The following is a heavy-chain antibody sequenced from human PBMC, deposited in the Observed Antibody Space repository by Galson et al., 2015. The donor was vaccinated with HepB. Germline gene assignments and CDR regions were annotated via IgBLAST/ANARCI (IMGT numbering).Heavy chain of an antibody. J-gene: IGHJ6*03. CDR3: TTNSAQGLPSAEKTVIHRKNYYYYMDV. V-gene: IGHV3-15*01. CDR2: IKSKTDGGTT. CDR1: GFTFSNAW. D-gene: IGHD3-10*01. Sequence: SLRLSCAASGFTFSNAWMSWVRQAPGKGLEWVGRIKSKTDGGTTDYAAPVKGRFTISRDDSKNTLYLQMNSLKTEDTAVYYCTTNSAQGLPSAEKTVIHRKNYYYYMDVWGKGTTVTVSS.